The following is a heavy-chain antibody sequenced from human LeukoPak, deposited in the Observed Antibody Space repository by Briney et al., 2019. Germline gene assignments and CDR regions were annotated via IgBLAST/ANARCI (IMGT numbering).Heavy chain of an antibody. CDR3: AKDLDNPNDYGDYKAYYYGMDV. D-gene: IGHD4-17*01. CDR1: GFTFSSYG. CDR2: ISYDGSNK. Sequence: GRSLRLSCAASGFTFSSYGMHWVRQAPGKGLEWGSVISYDGSNKYYTDSVKGRFPISRDNSKNTLYLQKNSLRAEDTAVYYCAKDLDNPNDYGDYKAYYYGMDVGGQGTTVTVSS. J-gene: IGHJ6*02. V-gene: IGHV3-30*18.